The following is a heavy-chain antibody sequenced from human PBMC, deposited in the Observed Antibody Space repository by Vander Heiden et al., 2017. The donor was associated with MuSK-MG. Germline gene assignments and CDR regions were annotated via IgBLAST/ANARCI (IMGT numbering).Heavy chain of an antibody. CDR1: GGTFSSYA. J-gene: IGHJ5*02. CDR2: IIPILGIE. Sequence: QVQLVQSGAEVKKPGSSVKVSCKASGGTFSSYAISWVRQAPGQGLEWMGGIIPILGIENYAQKVQGRVTITADESTSTAYMELSSLRAEDTAVYYCARDPGRGGVNWFDPWVQGTLVTVSS. V-gene: IGHV1-69*04. CDR3: ARDPGRGGVNWFDP. D-gene: IGHD2-8*01.